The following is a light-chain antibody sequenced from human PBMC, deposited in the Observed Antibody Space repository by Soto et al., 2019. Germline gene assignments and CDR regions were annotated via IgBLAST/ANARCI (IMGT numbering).Light chain of an antibody. CDR2: KAS. CDR3: QQYNTHPYT. J-gene: IGKJ2*01. Sequence: DFPMTQSPSTLSASVGDRVTITCRASQSIQTWLAWYQQKPGRTPKLLIYKASTLESGVPSRFSGSGSGTEFTLTISSMQPDDFATYYCQQYNTHPYTFGQGTKLQIK. CDR1: QSIQTW. V-gene: IGKV1-5*03.